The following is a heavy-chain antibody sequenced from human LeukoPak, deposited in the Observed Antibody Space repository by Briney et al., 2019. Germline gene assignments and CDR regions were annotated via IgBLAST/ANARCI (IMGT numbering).Heavy chain of an antibody. CDR2: INAGNGNT. Sequence: ASVKVSCKASGYTFTSYAMHWVRQAPGQRLEWMGWINAGNGNTKYSQKFQGRVTITRDTSASTAYMELSSLRSEDTAVYYCARDRGGYFDWLLQYYFDYWGQGTLVTVSS. J-gene: IGHJ4*02. CDR3: ARDRGGYFDWLLQYYFDY. D-gene: IGHD3-9*01. V-gene: IGHV1-3*01. CDR1: GYTFTSYA.